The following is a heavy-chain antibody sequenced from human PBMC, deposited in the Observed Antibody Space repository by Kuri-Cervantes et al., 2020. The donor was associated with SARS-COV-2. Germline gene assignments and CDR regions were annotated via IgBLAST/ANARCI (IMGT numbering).Heavy chain of an antibody. CDR1: GGTFSSYA. Sequence: SVKVSCKASGGTFSSYAISWVRQAPGQGLEWMGGIIPIFGSANYAQKFQGRVTMTRDTSTSTVYMELSSLRSEDTAVYYCARGGVDCSSTSCFFFGQPTTTQYYFDYWGQGTLVTVSS. V-gene: IGHV1-69*05. CDR3: ARGGVDCSSTSCFFFGQPTTTQYYFDY. CDR2: IIPIFGSA. J-gene: IGHJ4*02. D-gene: IGHD2-2*01.